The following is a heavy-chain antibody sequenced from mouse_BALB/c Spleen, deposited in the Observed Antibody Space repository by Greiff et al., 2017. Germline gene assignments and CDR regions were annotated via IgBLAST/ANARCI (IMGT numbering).Heavy chain of an antibody. CDR2: ISSGSSTI. CDR1: GFTFSSFG. V-gene: IGHV5-17*02. CDR3: ARSEGPKLGRGYYFDY. D-gene: IGHD4-1*01. Sequence: EVKLQESGGGLVQPGGSRKLSCAASGFTFSSFGMHWVRQAPEKGLEWVAYISSGSSTIYYADTVKGRFTISRDNPKNTLFLQMTSLRSEDTAMYYCARSEGPKLGRGYYFDYWGQGTTLTVSS. J-gene: IGHJ2*01.